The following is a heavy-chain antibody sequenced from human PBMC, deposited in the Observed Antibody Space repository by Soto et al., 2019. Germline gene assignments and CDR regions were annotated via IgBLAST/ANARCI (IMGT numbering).Heavy chain of an antibody. D-gene: IGHD4-4*01. Sequence: ASVKVSCKAAGYTFTSYAMHWVRQAPGQRLECMGWINAGNGNTKYSQKVQGRVTITRDTSASTAYMELSSLRSEDTAVYYCARGPNYSNYIAYYYGMDVWGQGTTVTVS. CDR3: ARGPNYSNYIAYYYGMDV. CDR2: INAGNGNT. J-gene: IGHJ6*02. V-gene: IGHV1-3*01. CDR1: GYTFTSYA.